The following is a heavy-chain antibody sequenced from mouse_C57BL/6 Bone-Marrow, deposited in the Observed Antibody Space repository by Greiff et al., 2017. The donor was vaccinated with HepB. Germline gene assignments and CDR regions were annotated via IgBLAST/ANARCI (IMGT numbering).Heavy chain of an antibody. CDR3: ARPGDDYFDY. CDR2: ISSGSSTI. CDR1: GFTFSDYG. V-gene: IGHV5-17*01. D-gene: IGHD3-3*01. J-gene: IGHJ2*01. Sequence: EVKLVESGGGLVKPGGSLKLSCAASGFTFSDYGMHWVRQAPEKGLEWVAYISSGSSTIYYADTVKGRYTISRDNAKNTLFLQMTSLRSEDTAMYYCARPGDDYFDYWGQGTTLTVSS.